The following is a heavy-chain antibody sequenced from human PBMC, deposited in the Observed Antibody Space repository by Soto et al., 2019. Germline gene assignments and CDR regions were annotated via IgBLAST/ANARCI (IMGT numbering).Heavy chain of an antibody. CDR2: ISYDGSNK. V-gene: IGHV3-30*18. D-gene: IGHD7-27*01. CDR3: AKDAALVWAYYYYYMDV. CDR1: GFTFSSYG. Sequence: GGSLRLSCAASGFTFSSYGMHWVRQAPGKGLEWVAVISYDGSNKYYADSVKGRFTISRDNSKNTLYLQMNSLRAEDTAVYYCAKDAALVWAYYYYYMDVWGKGTTVTVSS. J-gene: IGHJ6*03.